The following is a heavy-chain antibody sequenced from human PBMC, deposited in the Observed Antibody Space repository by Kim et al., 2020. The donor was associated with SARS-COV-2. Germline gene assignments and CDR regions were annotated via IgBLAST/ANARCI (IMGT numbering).Heavy chain of an antibody. D-gene: IGHD3-22*01. CDR3: ARGDGITMIVVVTFLFDP. J-gene: IGHJ5*02. CDR2: INPSGGST. Sequence: ASVKVSCKASGYTFTSYYMHWVRQAPGQGLEWMGIINPSGGSTSYAQKFQGRVTMTRDTSTSTVYMELSSLRSEDTAVYYCARGDGITMIVVVTFLFDPWGQGTLVTVSS. V-gene: IGHV1-46*01. CDR1: GYTFTSYY.